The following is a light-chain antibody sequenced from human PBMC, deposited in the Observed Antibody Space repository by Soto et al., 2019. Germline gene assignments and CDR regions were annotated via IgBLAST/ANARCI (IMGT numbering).Light chain of an antibody. J-gene: IGLJ1*01. Sequence: QSVLTQPPSVSGAPGQRVTISCTGSSSNIGKTDDVQWYQQLPGTAPKLLIHGNTDRPSGVPDRFSGSKSGTSDSLAITGLQADDEADYYCQSYDDSLSVHYVFGTGTKLTVL. V-gene: IGLV1-40*01. CDR1: SSNIGKTDD. CDR2: GNT. CDR3: QSYDDSLSVHYV.